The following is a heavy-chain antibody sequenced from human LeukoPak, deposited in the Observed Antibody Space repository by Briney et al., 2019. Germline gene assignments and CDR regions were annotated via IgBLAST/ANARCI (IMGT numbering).Heavy chain of an antibody. J-gene: IGHJ4*02. V-gene: IGHV4-34*01. CDR1: GGSFSGYY. D-gene: IGHD3-10*01. CDR2: INHSGST. Sequence: PSETLSLTCAVYGGSFSGYYWSWIRQPPGKGLEWIGEINHSGSTNYKPSLKSRVTISVDTSKNQFSLKLSSVTAADTAVYYCARRVYYYGSGSYYNGRDLDYWGQGTLVTVSS. CDR3: ARRVYYYGSGSYYNGRDLDY.